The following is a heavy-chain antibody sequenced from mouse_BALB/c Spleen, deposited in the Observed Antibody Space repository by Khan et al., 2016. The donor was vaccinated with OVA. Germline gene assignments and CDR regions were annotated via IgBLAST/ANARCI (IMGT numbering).Heavy chain of an antibody. D-gene: IGHD1-2*01. CDR2: VSDGGNDT. V-gene: IGHV5-4*02. CDR1: GFTFSDYY. J-gene: IGHJ3*01. CDR3: TRGGYGSRFAY. Sequence: EVELVESGGGLVKPGGSLKLSCAASGFTFSDYYMYWVRQTPEKRLEWVATVSDGGNDTSYPDSVKGRFTISRDNAKNNLYLQMNSLKSEDTAIYYCTRGGYGSRFAYWGQGTLVTVSA.